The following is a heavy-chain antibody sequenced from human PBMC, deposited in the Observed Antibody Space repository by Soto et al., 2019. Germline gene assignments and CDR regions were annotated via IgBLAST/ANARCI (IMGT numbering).Heavy chain of an antibody. Sequence: AAVKVSCRASGYTFTGYYIHWVRQAPGQGLEWMGGINPNSGASNYAQKFQGRVTMTRDTSISKAYMELSSLRSDNTAVYYCARCGGSTSCHFDTWGKGPLVT. J-gene: IGHJ5*02. V-gene: IGHV1-2*02. CDR3: ARCGGSTSCHFDT. CDR2: INPNSGAS. CDR1: GYTFTGYY. D-gene: IGHD2-2*01.